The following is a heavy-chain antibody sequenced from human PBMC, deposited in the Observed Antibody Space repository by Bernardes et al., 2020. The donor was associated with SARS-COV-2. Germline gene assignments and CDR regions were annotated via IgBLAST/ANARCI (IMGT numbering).Heavy chain of an antibody. CDR1: GCSISISTYY. CDR3: ARPYSSAWPDSFDV. V-gene: IGHV4-39*01. D-gene: IGHD6-19*01. CDR2: IFYSGST. Sequence: SETLSLTCTVSGCSISISTYYWGWIRQPPGRGLEWIGSIFYSGSTYYSPPLKSRVTISVDTSKNQFSLRLSSVTAADTAVYYGARPYSSAWPDSFDVWGPGTMVTVSS. J-gene: IGHJ3*01.